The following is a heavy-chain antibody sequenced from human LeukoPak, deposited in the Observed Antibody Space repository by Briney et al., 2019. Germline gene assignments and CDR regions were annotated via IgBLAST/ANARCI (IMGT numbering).Heavy chain of an antibody. CDR2: ISASGRTT. J-gene: IGHJ4*02. Sequence: PGGSLRLSCLASGLTLSNHGMNWVRQAPGKGLEWLSYISASGRTTYYADSVKGRFSMSRDNANDSVFLEMNSLRVDDTALYYCARDLEEDWGQGTLVTVSS. CDR1: GLTLSNHG. CDR3: ARDLEED. V-gene: IGHV3-48*04.